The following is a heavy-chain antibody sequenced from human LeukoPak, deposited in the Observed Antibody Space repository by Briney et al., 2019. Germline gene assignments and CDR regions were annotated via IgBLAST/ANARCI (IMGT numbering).Heavy chain of an antibody. Sequence: SETLSLTCTVSGGSISSGGYYWSWIRQHPGKGLEWIGYIYYSGSTYYNPSLKSRVTISVDTSKNQFSLKLSSVTAADTAVYYCARVAYYYDSSGYVWFDPWGQGTLVTVSS. D-gene: IGHD3-22*01. J-gene: IGHJ5*02. CDR3: ARVAYYYDSSGYVWFDP. CDR2: IYYSGST. V-gene: IGHV4-31*03. CDR1: GGSISSGGYY.